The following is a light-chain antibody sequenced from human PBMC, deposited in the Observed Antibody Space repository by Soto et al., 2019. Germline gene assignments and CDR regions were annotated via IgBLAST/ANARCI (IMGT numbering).Light chain of an antibody. CDR1: QTISRY. CDR3: QQGYDTPLT. Sequence: DIQMTQSPSSLSASVGDRVSITCRASQTISRYLNWFQQKPGEAPNLLIHTVSTLQSGVPSRFSGTGSGTDFTLTITNLQPEDFATYYCQQGYDTPLTFGQGTRLDI. J-gene: IGKJ5*01. V-gene: IGKV1-39*01. CDR2: TVS.